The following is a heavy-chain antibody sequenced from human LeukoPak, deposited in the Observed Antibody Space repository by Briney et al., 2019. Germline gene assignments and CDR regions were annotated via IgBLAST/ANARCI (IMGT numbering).Heavy chain of an antibody. J-gene: IGHJ6*03. CDR3: ARCPPTRLNYYYYMDV. CDR1: GGTFSSYT. CDR2: IIPILGIA. D-gene: IGHD3-16*01. V-gene: IGHV1-69*02. Sequence: EASVKVSCKASGGTFSSYTISWVRQAPGQGLEWMGRIIPILGIANYAQKFQSRVTITADKSTSTAYMELSSLRSEDTAVYYCARCPPTRLNYYYYMDVWGKGTTVTVSS.